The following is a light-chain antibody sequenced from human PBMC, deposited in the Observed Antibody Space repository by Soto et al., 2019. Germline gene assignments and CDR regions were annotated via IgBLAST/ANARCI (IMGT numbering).Light chain of an antibody. CDR3: QQYWT. Sequence: DIVMTQSPDSLAVSLGERATINCKSSQSVLYSSNNKNYLAWYQQKPGQPPKLLIYWASTRESGVPDRFSGSVSETDLTLTISSLQAEDMAVYYCQQYWTFGQGTKVEIK. J-gene: IGKJ1*01. CDR2: WAS. CDR1: QSVLYSSNNKNY. V-gene: IGKV4-1*01.